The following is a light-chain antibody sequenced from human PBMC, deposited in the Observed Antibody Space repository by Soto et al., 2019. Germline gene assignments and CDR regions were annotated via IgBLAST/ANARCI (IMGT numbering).Light chain of an antibody. CDR3: QSYDSSLSGLYV. CDR1: SSNIGAGYD. CDR2: GNS. V-gene: IGLV1-40*01. Sequence: QSVLTQPPSVSGAPGQRVTISCTGSSSNIGAGYDVHWYQQLPGTAPKLLIYGNSNRPSGVPDRFSGSKSGTSASLAITGLQAEDEADYYCQSYDSSLSGLYVVGTGNKV. J-gene: IGLJ1*01.